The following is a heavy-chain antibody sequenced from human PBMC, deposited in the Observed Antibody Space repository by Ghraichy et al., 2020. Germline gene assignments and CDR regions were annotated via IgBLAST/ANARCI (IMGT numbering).Heavy chain of an antibody. V-gene: IGHV4-4*07. Sequence: SQTLSLTCTVSGGSISSYYWSWIRQPAGKGLEWIGRIYTSGSTNYNPSLKSRVTMSVDTSKNQFSLKLSSVTAADTAVYYCARAGLGRYCSSTSCYTDLSDYYYYGMDVWGQGTTVTVSS. CDR2: IYTSGST. CDR3: ARAGLGRYCSSTSCYTDLSDYYYYGMDV. CDR1: GGSISSYY. J-gene: IGHJ6*02. D-gene: IGHD2-2*02.